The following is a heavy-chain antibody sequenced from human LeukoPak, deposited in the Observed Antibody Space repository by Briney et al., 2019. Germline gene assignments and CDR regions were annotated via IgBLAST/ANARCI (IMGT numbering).Heavy chain of an antibody. J-gene: IGHJ5*02. Sequence: ASVKVSCKASGYTFTSYGISWVRQAPGQGLEWMGWISVYNGNTNYAQKLQGRVTMTTDTSTSTAYMELSSLRSEDTAVYYCASKYPYYYDSSGYFGWFDPWGQGTLVTVSS. CDR2: ISVYNGNT. V-gene: IGHV1-18*01. CDR3: ASKYPYYYDSSGYFGWFDP. D-gene: IGHD3-22*01. CDR1: GYTFTSYG.